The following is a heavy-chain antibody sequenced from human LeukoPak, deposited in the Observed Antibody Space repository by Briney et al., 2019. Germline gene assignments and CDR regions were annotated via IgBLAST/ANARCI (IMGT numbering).Heavy chain of an antibody. CDR2: IDPKTGNQ. CDR3: ARGGFHHGFDF. CDR1: GYSFRDYW. D-gene: IGHD2-8*01. J-gene: IGHJ4*02. V-gene: IGHV1-2*02. Sequence: GASVKVSCKASGYSFRDYWMHWVRQAPGQGLEWMGWIDPKTGNQNYAQKFQGRVTTTSDTSITTFYMELSRLTSDDTAVYYCARGGFHHGFDFWGQGTVVTVSS.